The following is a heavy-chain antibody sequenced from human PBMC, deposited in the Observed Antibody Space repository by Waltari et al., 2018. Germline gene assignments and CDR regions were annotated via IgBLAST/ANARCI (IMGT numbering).Heavy chain of an antibody. D-gene: IGHD3-10*01. Sequence: QVQLVESGGGVVQPGGSLRLPCSAPGVPFSSYGMHWVRQAPGKGLEWVAFIRYDGSNKYYADSVKGRFTISRDNSKNTLYLQMNSLRAEDTAVYYCAKRSGVGYFDYWGQGTLVTVSS. CDR3: AKRSGVGYFDY. CDR1: GVPFSSYG. V-gene: IGHV3-30*02. CDR2: IRYDGSNK. J-gene: IGHJ4*02.